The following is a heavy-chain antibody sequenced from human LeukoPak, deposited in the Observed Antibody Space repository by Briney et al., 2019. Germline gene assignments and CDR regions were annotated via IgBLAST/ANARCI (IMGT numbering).Heavy chain of an antibody. CDR1: GFPFSTFW. J-gene: IGHJ3*01. CDR3: AREGASTISHAFDV. Sequence: PGGSLRLSCAASGFPFSTFWMTWVRQAPGKGLEWVANIIQDGSERYYVGSVKGRFTISRDNAKNSLYLQMNSLRAEDTAVYYCAREGASTISHAFDVWAKGQWSPSLQ. D-gene: IGHD3-16*01. CDR2: IIQDGSER. V-gene: IGHV3-7*01.